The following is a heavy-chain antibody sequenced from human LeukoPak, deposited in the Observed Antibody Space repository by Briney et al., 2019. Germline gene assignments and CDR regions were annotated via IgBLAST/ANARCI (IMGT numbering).Heavy chain of an antibody. Sequence: GRPLRLSCAASGFTFSNYAMHWVRQAPGKGLEWVAVISFDGTNKYYANSVQGRFTISRDNSKNTLYLQMNSLRAEDTALYYCARDMYDNGWSSFDYWGQGTLVTVSS. CDR1: GFTFSNYA. V-gene: IGHV3-30-3*01. D-gene: IGHD3-10*01. CDR2: ISFDGTNK. CDR3: ARDMYDNGWSSFDY. J-gene: IGHJ4*02.